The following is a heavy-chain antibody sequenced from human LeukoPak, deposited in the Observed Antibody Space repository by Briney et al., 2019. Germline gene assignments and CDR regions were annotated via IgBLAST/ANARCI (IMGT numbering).Heavy chain of an antibody. V-gene: IGHV4-59*08. J-gene: IGHJ4*02. CDR3: ARRQRSSWYFDY. D-gene: IGHD6-13*01. Sequence: SETLSLTCTVSDDSTSNFYWSWIRQSPEKGLEWIGFAHYSGNTYYNPSLTSRVTMSLDTSENQFSLKLTSMTAADSAVYYCARRQRSSWYFDYWGQGTQVTVSS. CDR1: DDSTSNFY. CDR2: AHYSGNT.